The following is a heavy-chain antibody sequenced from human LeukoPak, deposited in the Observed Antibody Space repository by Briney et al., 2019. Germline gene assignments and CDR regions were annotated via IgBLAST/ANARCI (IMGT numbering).Heavy chain of an antibody. CDR3: ARVVLGCFDY. D-gene: IGHD3-16*01. V-gene: IGHV4-38-2*02. J-gene: IGHJ4*02. CDR2: IYHSGST. CDR1: GYSISSGYY. Sequence: SETLSLTCTVSGYSISSGYYWGWIRQPPGKGLEWIGSIYHSGSTYYNPSLKSRVTISVDTSKNQFSLKLSSVTAAGTAVYYCARVVLGCFDYWGQGTLVTVSS.